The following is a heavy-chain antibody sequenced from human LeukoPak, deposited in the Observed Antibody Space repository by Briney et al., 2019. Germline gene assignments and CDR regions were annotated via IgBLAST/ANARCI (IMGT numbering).Heavy chain of an antibody. D-gene: IGHD3-10*01. Sequence: GGSLRLSCEASGFRLDNYWMTWVRQAPGKGLEWVADINVDGSKIYSLDSVKGRFTISRDNAKNSLSLQLNTLRAEDTAVYYCARWSHVSGRWFLDNWGRGTLVSVSS. V-gene: IGHV3-7*05. CDR2: INVDGSKI. CDR1: GFRLDNYW. J-gene: IGHJ4*02. CDR3: ARWSHVSGRWFLDN.